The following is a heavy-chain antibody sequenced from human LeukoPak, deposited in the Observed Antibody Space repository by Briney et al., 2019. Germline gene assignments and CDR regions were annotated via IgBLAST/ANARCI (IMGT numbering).Heavy chain of an antibody. CDR2: IKQDGREK. CDR1: GFSFSSYW. V-gene: IGHV3-7*01. CDR3: ARVEDYDILTGFDY. D-gene: IGHD3-9*01. J-gene: IGHJ4*02. Sequence: GGSLRLSCAASGFSFSSYWMSWVRQAPGKGLEWVANIKQDGREKYYVDSVKGRFAISRDNAKNSLYLQMNSLRAEDTAVYYCARVEDYDILTGFDYWGQGTLVTVSS.